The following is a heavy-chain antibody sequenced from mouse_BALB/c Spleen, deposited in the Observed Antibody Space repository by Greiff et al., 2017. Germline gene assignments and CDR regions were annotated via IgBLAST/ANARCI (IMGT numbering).Heavy chain of an antibody. V-gene: IGHV5-17*02. CDR1: GFTFSSFG. D-gene: IGHD2-3*01. J-gene: IGHJ2*01. CDR2: ISSGSSTI. Sequence: EVQLVESGGGLVQPGGSRKLSCAASGFTFSSFGMHWVRQAPEKGLEWVAYISSGSSTIYYADTVKGRFTISRDNPKNTLFLQMTRLRSEDTAMYYYARERDGYYGYFDYWGQGTTLTVSS. CDR3: ARERDGYYGYFDY.